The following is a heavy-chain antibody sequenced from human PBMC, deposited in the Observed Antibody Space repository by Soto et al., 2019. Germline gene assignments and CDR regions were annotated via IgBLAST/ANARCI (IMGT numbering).Heavy chain of an antibody. J-gene: IGHJ4*02. Sequence: SETLSLTCTVSGGSISSGGYYWSWIRQHPGKGLEWIGEIFHSGSTHYSPSLKSRVTISVDKSKNHFSLNLTSVTAADTAVYYCARVYSGSYSDSWGQGTLVTVSS. D-gene: IGHD1-26*01. V-gene: IGHV4-31*03. CDR2: IFHSGST. CDR3: ARVYSGSYSDS. CDR1: GGSISSGGYY.